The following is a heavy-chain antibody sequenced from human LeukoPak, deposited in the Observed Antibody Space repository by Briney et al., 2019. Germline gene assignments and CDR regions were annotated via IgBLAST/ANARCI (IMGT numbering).Heavy chain of an antibody. CDR3: ARDSDSYYYDSSGAGAFDI. D-gene: IGHD3-22*01. J-gene: IGHJ3*02. V-gene: IGHV1-3*01. CDR1: GYTFTSYA. CDR2: INAGNGNT. Sequence: GASVKVSCKASGYTFTSYAMHWVRQAPGQRLEWMGWINAGNGNTKYSQKFQGRVTITRDTSASTAYMELSSLRSEDTAVYYCARDSDSYYYDSSGAGAFDIWGQGTMVTVSS.